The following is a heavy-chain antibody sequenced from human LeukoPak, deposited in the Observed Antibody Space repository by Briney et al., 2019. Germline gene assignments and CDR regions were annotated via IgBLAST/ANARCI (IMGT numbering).Heavy chain of an antibody. CDR1: GGTFISYA. CDR2: IIPIFGTA. V-gene: IGHV1-69*05. J-gene: IGHJ5*02. CDR3: ARARYYDFWSGYFLRTWFDP. D-gene: IGHD3-3*01. Sequence: GASVKVSCKASGGTFISYAISWVRQAPGQGLEWMGGIIPIFGTANYAQKFQGRVTITTDESTSTAYMELSSLRSEDTAVYYCARARYYDFWSGYFLRTWFDPWGQGTLVTVSS.